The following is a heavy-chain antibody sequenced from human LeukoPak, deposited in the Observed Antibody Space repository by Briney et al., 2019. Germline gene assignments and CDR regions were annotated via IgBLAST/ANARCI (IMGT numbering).Heavy chain of an antibody. J-gene: IGHJ5*02. CDR1: GGTFSSYA. V-gene: IGHV1-18*01. CDR3: ARVRLPHYDFWSGYTLGP. Sequence: GASVKVSCKASGGTFSSYAISWVRQAPGQGLEWMGWISAYNGNTNYAQKLQGRVTMTTDTSTSTAYMELRSPRSDDTAVYYCARVRLPHYDFWSGYTLGPWGQGTLVTVSS. CDR2: ISAYNGNT. D-gene: IGHD3-3*01.